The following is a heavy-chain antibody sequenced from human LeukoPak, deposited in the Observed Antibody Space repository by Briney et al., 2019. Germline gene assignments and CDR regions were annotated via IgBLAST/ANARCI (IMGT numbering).Heavy chain of an antibody. Sequence: ASVKDSCKASGYTFTSYGISWVRQAPGQGLEWMGWISAYNGNTNYAQKLQGRVTMTTDTSTSTAYMELRSLRSDDTAVYYCANHYGDYGVLYFDYWGQGTLVTVSS. CDR1: GYTFTSYG. V-gene: IGHV1-18*01. CDR3: ANHYGDYGVLYFDY. J-gene: IGHJ4*02. CDR2: ISAYNGNT. D-gene: IGHD4-17*01.